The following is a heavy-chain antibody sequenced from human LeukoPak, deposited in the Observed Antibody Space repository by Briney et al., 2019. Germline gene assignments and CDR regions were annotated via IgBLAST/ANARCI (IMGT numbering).Heavy chain of an antibody. J-gene: IGHJ6*02. V-gene: IGHV3-66*01. CDR1: GFTFSSYA. CDR3: ARGVYGDYEGDYYYYGMDV. CDR2: IYSGGST. D-gene: IGHD4-17*01. Sequence: GGSLRLSCAASGFTFSSYAMSWVRQAPGKGLEWVSVIYSGGSTYYADSVKGRFTISRDNSKNTLYLQMNSLRAEDTAVYYCARGVYGDYEGDYYYYGMDVWGQGTTVTVSS.